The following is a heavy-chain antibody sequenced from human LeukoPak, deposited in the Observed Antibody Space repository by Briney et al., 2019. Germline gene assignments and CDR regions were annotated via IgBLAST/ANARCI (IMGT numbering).Heavy chain of an antibody. CDR3: ARDGTTMVRGVIIPSWFDP. D-gene: IGHD3-10*01. Sequence: GGSLRLPCAASGFTFSSYAMHWVRQAPGKGLEYVSAISSNGGSTYYANSVKGRFTISRDNSKNTLYLQMGSLRAEDMAVYYCARDGTTMVRGVIIPSWFDPWGQGTLVTVSS. CDR1: GFTFSSYA. CDR2: ISSNGGST. J-gene: IGHJ5*02. V-gene: IGHV3-64*01.